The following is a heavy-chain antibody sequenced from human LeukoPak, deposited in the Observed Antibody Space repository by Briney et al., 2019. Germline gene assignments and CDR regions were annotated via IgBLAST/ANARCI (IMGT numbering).Heavy chain of an antibody. D-gene: IGHD3-3*01. CDR1: GGSISSSNW. J-gene: IGHJ6*02. CDR2: IYHSGST. V-gene: IGHV4-4*02. CDR3: ARGFWSGYYPSYGMDV. Sequence: PSETLSLTCAVSGGSISSSNWWSWVRQPPGKGLEWIGEIYHSGSTIYNPSLRSRVTISVDNSKNQFSLKLSSVTAADTAVYYCARGFWSGYYPSYGMDVWGQGTTVTVSS.